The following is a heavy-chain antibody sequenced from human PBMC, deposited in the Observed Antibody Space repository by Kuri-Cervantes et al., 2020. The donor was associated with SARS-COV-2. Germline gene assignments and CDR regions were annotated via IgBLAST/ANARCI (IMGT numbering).Heavy chain of an antibody. D-gene: IGHD2-15*01. CDR3: ARDVLRRTLLAQSYAFDI. Sequence: ASVKVSCKASGYTFTSYGISWVRQAPGQGLEWMGWISAYNGNTNYAQKLQGRVTMTTDTSTSTAYMELSSLRSEDTAVYYCARDVLRRTLLAQSYAFDIWGQGTMVTVSS. CDR1: GYTFTSYG. V-gene: IGHV1-18*01. CDR2: ISAYNGNT. J-gene: IGHJ3*02.